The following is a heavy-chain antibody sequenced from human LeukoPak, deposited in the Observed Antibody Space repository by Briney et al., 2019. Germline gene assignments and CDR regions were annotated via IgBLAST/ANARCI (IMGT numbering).Heavy chain of an antibody. CDR1: GFTFSSYG. CDR2: IWYDGSNK. J-gene: IGHJ4*02. V-gene: IGHV3-33*06. D-gene: IGHD5-24*01. CDR3: AKDQSRDGYNLYYFDY. Sequence: GGSLRLSCAASGFTFSSYGMHWVREAPGKGLEWVAVIWYDGSNKYYADSVKGRFTISRDNSKNTLYLQMNSLRAEDTAVYYCAKDQSRDGYNLYYFDYWGQGTLVTVSS.